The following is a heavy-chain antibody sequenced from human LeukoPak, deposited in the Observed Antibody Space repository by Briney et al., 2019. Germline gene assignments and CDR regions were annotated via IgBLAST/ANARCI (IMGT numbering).Heavy chain of an antibody. CDR3: ASHSIGYCSGGSCYSF. CDR2: ISSSSSYI. D-gene: IGHD2-15*01. CDR1: GFTFSSYS. V-gene: IGHV3-21*01. J-gene: IGHJ4*02. Sequence: GGSPRLSCAASGFTFSSYSMSWVRQAPGKGLEWVSSISSSSSYIYYADSVKGRFTISRDNAKNSLYLQMNSLRAEDTAVYYCASHSIGYCSGGSCYSFWGQGTLVTVSS.